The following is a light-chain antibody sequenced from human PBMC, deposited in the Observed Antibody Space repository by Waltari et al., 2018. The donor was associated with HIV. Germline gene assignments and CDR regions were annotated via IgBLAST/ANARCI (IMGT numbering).Light chain of an antibody. CDR2: STN. Sequence: QTVVTQEPSFSVSPGGTVTLTSGLSPGSVSTSYYHTWYQQTPAHIPRTLIYSTNTRSAGVPDRFSGSILGNKAALTITGAQADDESDYYCVLYMGSGIWVFGGGTKLTVL. CDR3: VLYMGSGIWV. CDR1: PGSVSTSYY. J-gene: IGLJ3*02. V-gene: IGLV8-61*01.